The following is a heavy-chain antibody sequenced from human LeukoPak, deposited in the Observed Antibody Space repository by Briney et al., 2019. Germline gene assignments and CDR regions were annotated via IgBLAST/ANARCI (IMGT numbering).Heavy chain of an antibody. Sequence: GGSLRLSCAASGFTFSSHWMNWVRQAPGKGLEWVANIKQDGSEKYYVDSVKGRFTISRDNAKNSLYLQMNSLRAEDTAVYYCAREAVYYGSGSYHIDRFDFWGQGTLVTVSS. J-gene: IGHJ4*02. CDR2: IKQDGSEK. CDR3: AREAVYYGSGSYHIDRFDF. D-gene: IGHD3-10*01. CDR1: GFTFSSHW. V-gene: IGHV3-7*01.